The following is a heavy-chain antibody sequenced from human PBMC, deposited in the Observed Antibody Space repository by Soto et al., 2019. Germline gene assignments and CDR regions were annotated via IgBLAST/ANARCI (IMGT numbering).Heavy chain of an antibody. CDR3: VGQGIGNLHGLVDV. J-gene: IGHJ6*02. V-gene: IGHV4-59*08. CDR1: SGPSSSHN. D-gene: IGHD1-1*01. Sequence: QVQLQQSGPGLVKPSETLSLTCSVSSGPSSSHNWGWIRQPPGRGLEWIGYVYSTGGTSYNPSLKSRVTISADTSTNHTSLTLTSVTAADTAVYYCVGQGIGNLHGLVDVWGQGTTVRVSS. CDR2: VYSTGGT.